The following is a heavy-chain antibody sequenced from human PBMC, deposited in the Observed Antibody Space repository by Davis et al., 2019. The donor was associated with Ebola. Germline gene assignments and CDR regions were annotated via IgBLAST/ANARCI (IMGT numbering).Heavy chain of an antibody. V-gene: IGHV3-30*04. D-gene: IGHD3-10*01. CDR2: ISYDGSNK. Sequence: GESLKISCAASGFTFSSYAMHWVRQAPGKGLEWVAVISYDGSNKYYADSVKGRFTISRDNSKNTLYLQMNSLRAEDTAVYYCAKERSLTFRGYFDYWGQGTLVTVSS. CDR1: GFTFSSYA. CDR3: AKERSLTFRGYFDY. J-gene: IGHJ4*02.